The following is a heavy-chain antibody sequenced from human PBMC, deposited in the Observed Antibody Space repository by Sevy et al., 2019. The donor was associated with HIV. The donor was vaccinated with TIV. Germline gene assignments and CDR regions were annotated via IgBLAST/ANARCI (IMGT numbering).Heavy chain of an antibody. V-gene: IGHV4-59*01. CDR2: IYYIGST. D-gene: IGHD6-13*01. Sequence: SETLSLTCTVSGGSMSSYYWSWIRQPPGKGLEWIGYIYYIGSTNYNPSLKRRVTISVDTSKNQFSLKLSSVTAADTAVYYCARVRQQLVGSLDYWGQGTLVTVSS. CDR1: GGSMSSYY. J-gene: IGHJ4*02. CDR3: ARVRQQLVGSLDY.